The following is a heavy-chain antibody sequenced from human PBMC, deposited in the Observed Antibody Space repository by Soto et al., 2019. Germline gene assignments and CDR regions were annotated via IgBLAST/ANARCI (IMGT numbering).Heavy chain of an antibody. Sequence: SETLSLTCTVSGDSITNSNYYWGWFRQPPGKRLEWIASIYYIGSTYYNPSLKSRVTISVDTSNNQFSLNLNSVTASDTAVYYCAGRNSLASVSLNFRELSNYKWIDPWGPGTLVTVSS. CDR1: GDSITNSNYY. D-gene: IGHD3-16*02. V-gene: IGHV4-39*01. CDR2: IYYIGST. J-gene: IGHJ5*02. CDR3: AGRNSLASVSLNFRELSNYKWIDP.